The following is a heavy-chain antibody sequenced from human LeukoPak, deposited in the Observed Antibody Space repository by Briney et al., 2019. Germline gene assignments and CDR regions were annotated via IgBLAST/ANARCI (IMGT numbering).Heavy chain of an antibody. CDR3: ARDHVGASD. Sequence: GGSLRPSCAASGFTVSNNYMHWVRQAPGKGREWGAVIWDDGSNKYYAGSVKGRFTISRDNSKNPLYLQMNSLRAEDTAVYYCARDHVGASDWGQGTLVTVSS. CDR2: IWDDGSNK. J-gene: IGHJ4*02. CDR1: GFTVSNNY. D-gene: IGHD1-26*01. V-gene: IGHV3-33*08.